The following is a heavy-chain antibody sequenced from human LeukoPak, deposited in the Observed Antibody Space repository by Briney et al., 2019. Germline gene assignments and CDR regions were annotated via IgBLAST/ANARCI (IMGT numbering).Heavy chain of an antibody. J-gene: IGHJ6*03. CDR3: ARDGQDIVVVPAASSYYYYYYMDV. CDR1: GFTFSSYA. D-gene: IGHD2-2*01. CDR2: ISYDGSNK. Sequence: GRSLRLSCAASGFTFSSYAMHWVRQAPGKGLEWVAVISYDGSNKYYADSVKGRFTISRDNSKNTLYLQMNSLRAEDTAVYYCARDGQDIVVVPAASSYYYYYYMDVWGKGTTVTVSS. V-gene: IGHV3-30-3*01.